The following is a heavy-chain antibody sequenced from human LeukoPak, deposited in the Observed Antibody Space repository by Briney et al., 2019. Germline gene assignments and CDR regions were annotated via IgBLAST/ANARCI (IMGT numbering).Heavy chain of an antibody. CDR3: ARAPFGSGTHDTFDI. Sequence: GRSLRLSCAASGFTFSSYAMHWVRQAPGKGLEWVAVISYDGSNKYYADSVKGRFTISRDNSKNTLYLQMNSLRAEDTAVYYCARAPFGSGTHDTFDIWGQGTMVTVSS. J-gene: IGHJ3*02. CDR1: GFTFSSYA. D-gene: IGHD3-10*01. V-gene: IGHV3-30-3*01. CDR2: ISYDGSNK.